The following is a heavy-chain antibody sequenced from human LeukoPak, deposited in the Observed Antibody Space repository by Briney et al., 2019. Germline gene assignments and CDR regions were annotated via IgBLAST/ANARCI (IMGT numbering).Heavy chain of an antibody. CDR3: ASSSFLGYCSSTSCLPHDAFDI. V-gene: IGHV1-18*01. Sequence: ASVKVSCKASGYTFTSYGISWVRQAPGQGLEWMGWISAYNGNTNYAQKLQGRVTMTTDTSTSTAYMELRSLRSDDTAVYYCASSSFLGYCSSTSCLPHDAFDIWGQGTMVTVSS. J-gene: IGHJ3*02. CDR2: ISAYNGNT. CDR1: GYTFTSYG. D-gene: IGHD2-2*01.